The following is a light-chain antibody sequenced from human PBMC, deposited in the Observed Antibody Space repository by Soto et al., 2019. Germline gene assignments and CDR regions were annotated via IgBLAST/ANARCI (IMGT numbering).Light chain of an antibody. J-gene: IGKJ2*01. CDR3: QQYGSSLIYT. V-gene: IGKV3-20*01. Sequence: EIVWTQSPGTLSLSPGERATLSCRASQSVSSSYLAWYQQKPGQAPRLLIYGASSRAPGIPDRFSGSGSGTDFTLTISRLEPEDFAVYYCQQYGSSLIYTFGQGTKLEIK. CDR2: GAS. CDR1: QSVSSSY.